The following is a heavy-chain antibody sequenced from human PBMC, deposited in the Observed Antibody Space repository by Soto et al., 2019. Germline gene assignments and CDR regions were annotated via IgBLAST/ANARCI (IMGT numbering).Heavy chain of an antibody. CDR1: GFTFRSYS. Sequence: PGGSLRLSCAASGFTFRSYSMNWVRQGPGVGLEWVSSISSSSRYIYYADSVRGRFTISRDNAKNSLYLQINSLIAEDTAVYYCARDRLVAATSAPPYCYYGMDVWGQGTTVTVS. V-gene: IGHV3-21*01. CDR2: ISSSSRYI. J-gene: IGHJ6*02. D-gene: IGHD2-15*01. CDR3: ARDRLVAATSAPPYCYYGMDV.